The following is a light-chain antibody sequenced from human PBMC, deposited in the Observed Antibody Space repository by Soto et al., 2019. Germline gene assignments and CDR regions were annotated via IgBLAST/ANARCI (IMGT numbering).Light chain of an antibody. V-gene: IGKV3-15*01. CDR1: LCVNRN. CDR3: PQYPHLPPGT. CDR2: AAS. Sequence: ELGLRQFSATLSVSTGVRDNRSCRACLCVNRNLAWHQPKPGHALRLLIYAASTRATGLPARFSGSRSGTEFTLTISGLSSDDDAAYSGPQYPHLPPGTFSQG. J-gene: IGKJ2*01.